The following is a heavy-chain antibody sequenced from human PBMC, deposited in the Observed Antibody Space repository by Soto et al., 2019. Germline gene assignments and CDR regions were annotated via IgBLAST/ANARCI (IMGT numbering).Heavy chain of an antibody. D-gene: IGHD3-10*01. Sequence: SSGTPSPTCPVSCGSIRSYYWGWIRQPPRKGLEWIGYIYYSGSTNYNPSLKSRVTISVDTSKNQFSLKLSSVTAADTAVYYCARDRIGYYGSGSYYAWFDPWGQGTLVTVSS. CDR3: ARDRIGYYGSGSYYAWFDP. J-gene: IGHJ5*02. CDR2: IYYSGST. V-gene: IGHV4-59*01. CDR1: CGSIRSYY.